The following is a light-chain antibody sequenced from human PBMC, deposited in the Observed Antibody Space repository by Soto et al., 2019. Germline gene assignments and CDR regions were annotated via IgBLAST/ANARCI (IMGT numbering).Light chain of an antibody. J-gene: IGLJ3*02. CDR1: SSDVGDHNY. Sequence: QSALTQPASVSGSPGQSITISCTGASSDVGDHNYVSWYQQHPGKAPKLMIYEVSDRPSGVSNRFSGSKSGNTASLTISGLQTEDEADYYCSSSTSSSTLYALFGGGTQLTVL. CDR3: SSSTSSSTLYAL. V-gene: IGLV2-14*01. CDR2: EVS.